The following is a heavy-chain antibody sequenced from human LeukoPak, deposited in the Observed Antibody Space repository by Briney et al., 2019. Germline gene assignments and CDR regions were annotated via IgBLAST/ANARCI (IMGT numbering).Heavy chain of an antibody. J-gene: IGHJ4*02. CDR1: GGSISSSSYY. V-gene: IGHV4-39*01. CDR2: IYYSGST. CDR3: ASWYYYDSSGHYDY. D-gene: IGHD3-22*01. Sequence: SETLSLTCTVSGGSISSSSYYWGWIRQPPGKGLEWIGSIYYSGSTYYNPSLKSRVTISVDTSKNQFSLKLSPVTAADTAVYYCASWYYYDSSGHYDYWGQGTLVTVSS.